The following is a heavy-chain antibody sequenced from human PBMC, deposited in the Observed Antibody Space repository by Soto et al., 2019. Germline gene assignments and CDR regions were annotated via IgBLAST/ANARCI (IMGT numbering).Heavy chain of an antibody. J-gene: IGHJ6*02. D-gene: IGHD5-12*01. Sequence: QVQLVQSGAEVKKPGSSVKVSCKASGGTFSSYAINWVRQAPGQGLEWMGGIIPIFGTADYAQKFQGRVTXISXXSXRTAYMELSSLRSEDTAVYYCARSPRGQDYYYGMDVWGQGTTVTVSS. CDR2: IIPIFGTA. CDR3: ARSPRGQDYYYGMDV. CDR1: GGTFSSYA. V-gene: IGHV1-69*05.